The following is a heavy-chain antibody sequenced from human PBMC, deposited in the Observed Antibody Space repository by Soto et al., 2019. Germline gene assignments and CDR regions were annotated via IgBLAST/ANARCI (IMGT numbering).Heavy chain of an antibody. J-gene: IGHJ6*02. CDR2: ISAYNGNT. D-gene: IGHD6-19*01. V-gene: IGHV1-18*01. Sequence: ASVKVSCKASGYTFTSYGISWVRQAPGQGLEWMGWISAYNGNTNYAQKLQGRVTMTTDTSTSTAYMELRSLRSDDTAVYYCAREGELAVAGLDRERNYYYYGMDVWGQGTTVTVSS. CDR1: GYTFTSYG. CDR3: AREGELAVAGLDRERNYYYYGMDV.